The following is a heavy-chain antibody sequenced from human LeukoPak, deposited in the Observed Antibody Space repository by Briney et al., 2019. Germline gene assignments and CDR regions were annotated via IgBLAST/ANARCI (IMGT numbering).Heavy chain of an antibody. CDR1: GGSISSSSYY. V-gene: IGHV4-39*07. CDR3: ARDGGLRYFDWLRRGRGAFDI. CDR2: IYYSGST. D-gene: IGHD3-9*01. J-gene: IGHJ3*02. Sequence: KPSETLSLTCTVSGGSISSSSYYWGWIRQPPGKGLEWIGSIYYSGSTYYNPSLKSRVTISVDTSKNQFSLKLSSVTAADTAVYYYARDGGLRYFDWLRRGRGAFDIWGQGTMVTVSS.